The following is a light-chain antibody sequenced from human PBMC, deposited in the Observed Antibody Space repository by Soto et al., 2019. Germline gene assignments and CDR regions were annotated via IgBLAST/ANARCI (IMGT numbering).Light chain of an antibody. CDR3: AAWDDTVNGPV. CDR1: SSNIGTYS. V-gene: IGLV1-44*01. Sequence: QSILTQPPSASGTPGQRVTISCSGSSSNIGTYSVNWYQHLPGTAHKLLLYSDNQRPSGVPDRFSGSKSGTSASLAISGLQSEDEADYYCAAWDDTVNGPVFGGGTKLTVL. J-gene: IGLJ2*01. CDR2: SDN.